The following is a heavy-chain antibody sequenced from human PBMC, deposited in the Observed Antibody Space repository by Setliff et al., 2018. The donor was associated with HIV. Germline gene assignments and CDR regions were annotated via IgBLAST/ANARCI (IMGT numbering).Heavy chain of an antibody. CDR3: ARGVGAHLRH. CDR1: GYDFNGYY. CDR2: VNPHNGVT. Sequence: ASVKVSCKASGYDFNGYYIHWVRQAPGQGLECMGWVNPHNGVTNYAQDFQGRVTMTSDTSIITAYMELTSLGSDDTAIYYCARGVGAHLRHWGQGTLVTVSS. D-gene: IGHD1-26*01. J-gene: IGHJ4*02. V-gene: IGHV1-2*02.